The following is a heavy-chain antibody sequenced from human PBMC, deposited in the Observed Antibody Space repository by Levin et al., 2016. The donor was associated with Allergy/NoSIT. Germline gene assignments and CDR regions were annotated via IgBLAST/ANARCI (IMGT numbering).Heavy chain of an antibody. J-gene: IGHJ6*02. Sequence: SETLSLTCTVTLVAPSVVTTGAGSGTPPGKGLEWIGYIYYSGSTNYNPSLKSRVTISVDTSKNQFSLKLSSVTAADTAVYYCARHLESSARQWLVPPYYYYYGMDVWGQGTTVTVSS. CDR3: ARHLESSARQWLVPPYYYYYGMDV. V-gene: IGHV4-59*08. CDR2: IYYSGST. D-gene: IGHD6-19*01. CDR1: VAPSVVTT.